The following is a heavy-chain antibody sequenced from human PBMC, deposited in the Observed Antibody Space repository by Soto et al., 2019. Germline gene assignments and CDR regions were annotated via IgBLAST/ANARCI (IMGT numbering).Heavy chain of an antibody. D-gene: IGHD2-21*02. J-gene: IGHJ4*02. CDR2: VNPSGGHT. CDR1: GDTFTDYY. V-gene: IGHV1-46*04. CDR3: ARGGHVVVVTAALDY. Sequence: QVQLVQSGAEVKKPGASVKVSCKASGDTFTDYYIHWVRQAPGQGLEWMGTVNPSGGHTTYAQHLLGRMATARDTSTSTLYMVLTRLTSEDSAIFYCARGGHVVVVTAALDYWGQGTLVTVSS.